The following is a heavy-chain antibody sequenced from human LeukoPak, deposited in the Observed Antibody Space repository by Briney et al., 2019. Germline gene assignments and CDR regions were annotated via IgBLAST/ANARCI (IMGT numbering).Heavy chain of an antibody. J-gene: IGHJ4*02. V-gene: IGHV3-20*04. D-gene: IGHD2-8*02. CDR2: INWKGDSA. CDR1: GFTFNDYG. Sequence: GGSLRLSCAASGFTFNDYGMSGVRQVPGKGLEGVSGINWKGDSASYADSVKGRFTLSRDNAKNSLSLQMNSLRAEDTALYYCARVGPSGGPFDYWGQGTLVTVSS. CDR3: ARVGPSGGPFDY.